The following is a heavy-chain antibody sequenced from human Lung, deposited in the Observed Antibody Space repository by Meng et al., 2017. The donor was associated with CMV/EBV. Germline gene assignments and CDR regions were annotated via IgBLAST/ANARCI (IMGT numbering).Heavy chain of an antibody. D-gene: IGHD1-7*01. CDR1: GFTFSSYS. CDR2: ISSSSSYI. CDR3: ARDWNYGDSDY. V-gene: IGHV3-21*04. J-gene: IGHJ4*02. Sequence: LYCAASGFTFSSYSMNWVRQAPGKGLEWVSSISSSSSYIYYADSVKGRFTISRDNAKNSLYLQMNSLRAEDTAVYYCARDWNYGDSDYWGQGTLVTVSS.